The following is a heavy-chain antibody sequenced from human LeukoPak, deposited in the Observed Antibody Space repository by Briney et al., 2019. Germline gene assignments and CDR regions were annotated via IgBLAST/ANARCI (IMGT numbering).Heavy chain of an antibody. V-gene: IGHV3-53*01. CDR1: GFTVSSNY. Sequence: GGSLRLSCAASGFTVSSNYMSWVRQAPGKGLEWVSVIYSGGSTYYADSVKGRFTISRDNSKNTLYLQMNSLRAEDTAVYYCAKDPNGDYVGAFDSWGQGTMVTVSS. J-gene: IGHJ3*02. D-gene: IGHD4-17*01. CDR3: AKDPNGDYVGAFDS. CDR2: IYSGGST.